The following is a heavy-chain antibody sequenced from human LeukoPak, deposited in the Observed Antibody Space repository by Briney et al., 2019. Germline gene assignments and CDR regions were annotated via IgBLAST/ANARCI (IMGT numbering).Heavy chain of an antibody. J-gene: IGHJ4*02. D-gene: IGHD6-13*01. V-gene: IGHV3-66*01. CDR2: IYSGGST. Sequence: GGSLRLSCAASGFTFSSYAMSWVRQAPGKGLEWVSVIYSGGSTYYADSVKGRFTISRDDSKNTLYLQMNSLRAEDTAVYYCARDSQQLGGQGTLVTVSS. CDR1: GFTFSSYA. CDR3: ARDSQQL.